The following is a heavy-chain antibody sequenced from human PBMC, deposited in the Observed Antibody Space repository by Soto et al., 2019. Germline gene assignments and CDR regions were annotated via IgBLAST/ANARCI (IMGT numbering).Heavy chain of an antibody. J-gene: IGHJ6*03. Sequence: GGSLRLSCAASGFTFSSYSMNWVRQAPGKGLEWVSCISSSGGCIYYADSVQGRFTISRDNAKNTVYLQMSSLRPEDMAVYYCARRARPDFYYMDVWGKGTTVTVSS. CDR2: ISSSGGCI. CDR1: GFTFSSYS. D-gene: IGHD6-6*01. V-gene: IGHV3-21*01. CDR3: ARRARPDFYYMDV.